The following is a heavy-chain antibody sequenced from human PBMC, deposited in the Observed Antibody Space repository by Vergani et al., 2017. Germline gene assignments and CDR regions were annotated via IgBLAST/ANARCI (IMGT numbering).Heavy chain of an antibody. CDR1: GFSFNSYW. J-gene: IGHJ5*02. V-gene: IGHV3-74*03. D-gene: IGHD3-9*01. CDR3: ARARCIETCYMSNWLDA. CDR2: FKSDGSIT. Sequence: DVHLAESGGGFFQPGGSLRLSCSASGFSFNSYWMHWVRQVPGKGLLWVSRFKSDGSITAYADSVKGRFTISRDNAQNTLYLQMNSLRVEDKGVYYCARARCIETCYMSNWLDAWGQGTLVTVSS.